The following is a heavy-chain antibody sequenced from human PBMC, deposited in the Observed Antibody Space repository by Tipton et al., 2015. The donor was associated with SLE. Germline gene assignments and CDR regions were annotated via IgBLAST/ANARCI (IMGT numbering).Heavy chain of an antibody. CDR3: ARTLGAIAHTVYDAFDI. J-gene: IGHJ3*02. Sequence: TLSLTCTVSGGSLSSYYWNWIRQPPGKGLEWIGYIHYSGTTHDNPSLKSRVTMSVDMSKNQFSLRLTSVTAADTAVYYCARTLGAIAHTVYDAFDIWGQGKMVTVSS. CDR2: IHYSGTT. V-gene: IGHV4-59*01. CDR1: GGSLSSYY. D-gene: IGHD1-26*01.